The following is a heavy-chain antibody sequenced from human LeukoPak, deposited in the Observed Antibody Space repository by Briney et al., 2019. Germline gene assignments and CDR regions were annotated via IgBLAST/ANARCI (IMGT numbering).Heavy chain of an antibody. V-gene: IGHV4-61*02. Sequence: SQTLSLTCTVSGGSISSGSYYWSWIRQPAGKGLEWIGRIYTSGSTNYNPSLKSRVTISVDTSKNQFSLKLSSVTAADTAVYYCARQGEDGYNYYFDYWGQGTLVTVSS. J-gene: IGHJ4*02. CDR3: ARQGEDGYNYYFDY. CDR1: GGSISSGSYY. D-gene: IGHD5-24*01. CDR2: IYTSGST.